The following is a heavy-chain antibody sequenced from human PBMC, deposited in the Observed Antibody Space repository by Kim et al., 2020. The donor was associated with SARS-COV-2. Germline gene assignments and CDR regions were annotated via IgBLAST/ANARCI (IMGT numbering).Heavy chain of an antibody. CDR3: AREGGGGYYGGWFDGMDV. Sequence: SQTLSLTCAISGDSVSSNSAAWNWIRRSPSRGLEWLGRTYYRSKWYNDYAVSVKSRITINPDTSKNQFSLQLNSVTPEDTAVYYCAREGGGGYYGGWFDGMDVWGQGTTVTVSS. CDR2: TYYRSKWYN. D-gene: IGHD3-3*01. J-gene: IGHJ6*02. CDR1: GDSVSSNSAA. V-gene: IGHV6-1*01.